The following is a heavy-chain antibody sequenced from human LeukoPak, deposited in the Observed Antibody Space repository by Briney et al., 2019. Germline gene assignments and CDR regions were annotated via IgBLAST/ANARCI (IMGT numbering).Heavy chain of an antibody. CDR1: GFTFSSYG. D-gene: IGHD3-22*01. Sequence: SGGSLRLSCAASGFTFSSYGMHWVRQAPGKGLEWVAFIRYDGSNKYYADSVKGRFTISRDNSKNTLYLQMSSLRAEDTAVYYCAKTYDSSGIFDYWGQGTLVTVSS. CDR3: AKTYDSSGIFDY. J-gene: IGHJ4*02. CDR2: IRYDGSNK. V-gene: IGHV3-30*02.